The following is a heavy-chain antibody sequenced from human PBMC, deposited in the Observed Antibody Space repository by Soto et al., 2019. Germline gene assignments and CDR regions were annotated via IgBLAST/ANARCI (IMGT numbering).Heavy chain of an antibody. CDR2: IIPIFGTA. D-gene: IGHD2-15*01. Sequence: GASVKVSCKASGGTISSYAISWVRQAPGQGLEWMGGIIPIFGTASYAQKFQGRVTMTGDTSISTAYMELSSLRSEDTAVYYCARPLGYCSGGSCYKWFDPWGQGTLVTVSS. J-gene: IGHJ5*02. CDR3: ARPLGYCSGGSCYKWFDP. V-gene: IGHV1-69*06. CDR1: GGTISSYA.